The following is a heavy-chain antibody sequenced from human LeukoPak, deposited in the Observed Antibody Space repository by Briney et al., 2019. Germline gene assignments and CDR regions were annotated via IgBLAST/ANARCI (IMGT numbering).Heavy chain of an antibody. CDR3: ARAAYSGSYHPDY. V-gene: IGHV4-61*01. J-gene: IGHJ4*02. CDR2: IYYSGST. D-gene: IGHD1-26*01. Sequence: SETLSLTCTVSGGSVNSGSYYWNWIRQPPGKGLEWIGYIYYSGSTNYNPSLKSRVTISVDTSKNQFSLRLSSVTAADTAVYYCARAAYSGSYHPDYWGQGTLVTVSS. CDR1: GGSVNSGSYY.